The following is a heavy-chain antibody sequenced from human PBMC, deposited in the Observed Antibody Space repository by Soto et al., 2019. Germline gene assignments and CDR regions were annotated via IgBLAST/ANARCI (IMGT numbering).Heavy chain of an antibody. CDR1: GFTFESYA. Sequence: EVQLVESGRGSVQPGRSLRLSCVASGFTFESYAMHWVRQVPGKGLEWVSGISWNSGSIGYEDSVKGRFTISRDNAQKSLYLEMNSLRVEDTAFYYCVKDIHEQWLVSHFEYWGQGALVTVSS. D-gene: IGHD6-19*01. V-gene: IGHV3-9*01. CDR3: VKDIHEQWLVSHFEY. J-gene: IGHJ4*02. CDR2: ISWNSGSI.